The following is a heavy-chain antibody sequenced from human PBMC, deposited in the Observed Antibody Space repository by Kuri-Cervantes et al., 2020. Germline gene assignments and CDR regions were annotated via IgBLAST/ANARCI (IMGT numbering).Heavy chain of an antibody. CDR1: GGTFSSYA. V-gene: IGHV1-69*06. Sequence: SVKVSCKASGGTFSSYAISWVRQAPGQGLEWMGGIIPIFGTANYAQKFQGRVTITAYKSTSTAYMELSSLRSEDTAVYYCARESGAAPGMVFWGQGTLVTVSS. CDR3: ARESGAAPGMVF. D-gene: IGHD6-13*01. J-gene: IGHJ4*02. CDR2: IIPIFGTA.